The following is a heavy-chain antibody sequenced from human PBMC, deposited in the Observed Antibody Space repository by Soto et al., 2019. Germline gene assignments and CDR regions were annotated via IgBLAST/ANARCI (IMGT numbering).Heavy chain of an antibody. V-gene: IGHV3-23*01. D-gene: IGHD2-2*01. Sequence: PAVSLGLSCAASVFTSSSYAMSWVRQAPGKGLEWVSGISGSGGSTYYADSVKGRFTISRDNSKNTLYLQMNSLRAEDTAVYYCAKSSPVEDYWGQGTLVTVSS. J-gene: IGHJ4*02. CDR3: AKSSPVEDY. CDR1: VFTSSSYA. CDR2: ISGSGGST.